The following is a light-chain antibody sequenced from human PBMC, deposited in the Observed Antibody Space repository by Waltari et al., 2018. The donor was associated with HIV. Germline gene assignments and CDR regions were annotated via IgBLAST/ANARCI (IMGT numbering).Light chain of an antibody. Sequence: QSALTQPAHVAGSPGQPITTPGTATSNDVGSTNIVSWYQHHPGRAPNRIIYEVITRPSGVSHRFSGSKSDNTASLTISGLQAEDEADYYFCSFADTNTWVFGGGTKLTVL. CDR3: CSFADTNTWV. V-gene: IGLV2-23*02. J-gene: IGLJ3*02. CDR1: SNDVGSTNI. CDR2: EVI.